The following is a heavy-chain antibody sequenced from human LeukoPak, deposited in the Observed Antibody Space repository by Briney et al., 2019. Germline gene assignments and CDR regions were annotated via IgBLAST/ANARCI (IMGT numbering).Heavy chain of an antibody. V-gene: IGHV4-38-2*02. CDR3: ARGPIYYDSSGYSPYYFDY. D-gene: IGHD3-22*01. Sequence: SETLSLTCTVSGYSISSGYYWGWIRQPPGKGLEWIGSIYHSGSTYYNPSLKSRVTISVDTSKNQFSLKLSSVTAADTAVYYCARGPIYYDSSGYSPYYFDYWGQGTLVTVSS. CDR1: GYSISSGYY. J-gene: IGHJ4*02. CDR2: IYHSGST.